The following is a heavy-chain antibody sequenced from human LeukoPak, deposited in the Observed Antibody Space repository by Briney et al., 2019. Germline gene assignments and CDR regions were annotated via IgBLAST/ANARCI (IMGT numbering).Heavy chain of an antibody. D-gene: IGHD6-13*01. CDR3: ARSQDSSSWYKLMWFDP. V-gene: IGHV1-18*01. CDR2: ISAYNGNT. J-gene: IGHJ5*02. CDR1: GYTFTSYG. Sequence: GASVKVSCKASGYTFTSYGISWVRQAPGQGLEWMGWISAYNGNTNYAQKLQGRVTMTTDTSTSTAYMELRSLRSDDTAVYYCARSQDSSSWYKLMWFDPWGQGTLVTVSS.